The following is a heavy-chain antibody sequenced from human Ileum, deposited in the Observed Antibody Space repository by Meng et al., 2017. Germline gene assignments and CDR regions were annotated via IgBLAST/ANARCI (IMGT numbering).Heavy chain of an antibody. CDR1: GDSVSSDTCA. Sequence: HVQLQQSGPGLVKPSQTLSLTCAISGDSVSSDTCALNWNRQSPSRGLEWLGRTYYRSRWYNNYAVSVKSRITINPDTSKNQFSLQLNSVTPDDTAVYYCAGKDWGEGLDFWDQGTLVTVSS. V-gene: IGHV6-1*01. D-gene: IGHD7-27*01. CDR2: TYYRSRWYN. CDR3: AGKDWGEGLDF. J-gene: IGHJ4*02.